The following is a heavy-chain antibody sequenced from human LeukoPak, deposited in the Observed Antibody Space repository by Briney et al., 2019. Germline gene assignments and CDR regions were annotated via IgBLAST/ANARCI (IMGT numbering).Heavy chain of an antibody. Sequence: SETLSLTCAVSGGSISSGGYSWSWIRQPPGKGLEWIGYIYYSGSTYYNPSLKSRVTISVDTSKNQFSLKLSSVTAADTAVYYCAREATVTTRAHYYGMDVWGQGTTVTVSS. CDR1: GGSISSGGYS. V-gene: IGHV4-31*11. J-gene: IGHJ6*02. CDR3: AREATVTTRAHYYGMDV. CDR2: IYYSGST. D-gene: IGHD4-17*01.